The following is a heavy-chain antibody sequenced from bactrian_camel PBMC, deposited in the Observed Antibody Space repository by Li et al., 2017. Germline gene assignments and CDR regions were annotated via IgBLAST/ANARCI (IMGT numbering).Heavy chain of an antibody. Sequence: VQLVESGGGSVLVGGSLKLSCVASGYTLPLHMAWFRRNSGQGREGIAAIAGDDRTNYADSVKGRFTISRDGAKNVIVLQMDSLKDEDTAVYYCAAGSSGAGYTFLRADAFPYWGQGTQVTVS. D-gene: IGHD1*01. CDR1: GYTLPLH. CDR2: IAGDDRT. J-gene: IGHJ4*01. V-gene: IGHV3S53*01. CDR3: AAGSSGAGYTFLRADAFPY.